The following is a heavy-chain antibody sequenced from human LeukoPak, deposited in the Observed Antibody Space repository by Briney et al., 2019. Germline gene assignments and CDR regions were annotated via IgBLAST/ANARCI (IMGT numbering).Heavy chain of an antibody. CDR1: GYTFTSYY. V-gene: IGHV1-46*01. D-gene: IGHD1-26*01. CDR3: AGSIVGATFRAPMDV. J-gene: IGHJ6*03. Sequence: ASVKVSCKASGYTFTSYYMHWVRQAPGQGLEWMGIINPSGGITSYAQKFQGRVTMTRDMSTSTVYMELSSLRSEDTAVYYCAGSIVGATFRAPMDVWGKGTTVTVSS. CDR2: INPSGGIT.